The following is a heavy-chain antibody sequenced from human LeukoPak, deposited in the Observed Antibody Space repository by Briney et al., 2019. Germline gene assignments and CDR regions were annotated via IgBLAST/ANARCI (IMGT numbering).Heavy chain of an antibody. Sequence: PGGSLRLSCAASGFTFSSYAMSWVRQAPGKGLEWVSAISGSGGSTYYADSVKGRFTISRGNSKNTLYLQMNSLRAEDTAVYYCAKERDYYDSSGYYNGGFDPWGQGTLVTVSS. V-gene: IGHV3-23*01. CDR1: GFTFSSYA. J-gene: IGHJ5*02. CDR3: AKERDYYDSSGYYNGGFDP. CDR2: ISGSGGST. D-gene: IGHD3-22*01.